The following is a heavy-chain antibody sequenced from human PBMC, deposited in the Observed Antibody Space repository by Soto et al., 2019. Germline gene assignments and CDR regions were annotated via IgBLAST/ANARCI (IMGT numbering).Heavy chain of an antibody. J-gene: IGHJ4*02. CDR2: ISGSGGST. CDR3: AKGSSSGPLYDSSGYYNY. D-gene: IGHD3-22*01. V-gene: IGHV3-23*01. CDR1: GFTFSSYA. Sequence: GGSLRLSCAASGFTFSSYAMSWVRQAPGKGLEWVSAISGSGGSTYYADSVKGRFTISRDNSKNTLYLQMNSLRAEDTAVYYCAKGSSSGPLYDSSGYYNYWGQGTLVTVSS.